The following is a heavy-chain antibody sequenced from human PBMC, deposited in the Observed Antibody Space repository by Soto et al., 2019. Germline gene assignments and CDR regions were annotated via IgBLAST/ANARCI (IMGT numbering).Heavy chain of an antibody. Sequence: EVHLLESGGGLVQPGGSLRLSCAASGFTFSYYNMKWVRQAPGKGLECVSYITTGSSSISYADSVKGRFTISRDDAKNTLYLQMNSLRAEDTAVYYCARVQGSGHPYYYHYYMDVWGKGTTVTVSS. CDR2: ITTGSSSI. CDR1: GFTFSYYN. D-gene: IGHD1-26*01. CDR3: ARVQGSGHPYYYHYYMDV. J-gene: IGHJ6*03. V-gene: IGHV3-48*01.